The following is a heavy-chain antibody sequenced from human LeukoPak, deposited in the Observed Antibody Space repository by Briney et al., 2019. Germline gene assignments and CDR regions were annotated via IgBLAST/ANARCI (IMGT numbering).Heavy chain of an antibody. CDR2: ISYDGSNK. Sequence: PGRSLRLSCAASGFTFSSYAMHWVRQAPGKGLEWVAVISYDGSNKYYADSVKGRFTISRDNSKNTLYLQMNSLRAEDTAVYYCARGSYGDFLDYWGQGTLVTVSS. D-gene: IGHD4-17*01. CDR1: GFTFSSYA. CDR3: ARGSYGDFLDY. J-gene: IGHJ4*02. V-gene: IGHV3-30-3*01.